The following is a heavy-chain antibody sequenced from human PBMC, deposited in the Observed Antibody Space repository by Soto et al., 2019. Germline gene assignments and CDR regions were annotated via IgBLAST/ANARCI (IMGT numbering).Heavy chain of an antibody. CDR3: ARYGSGSKHYYYMDV. CDR1: GGSFSGYY. D-gene: IGHD3-10*01. J-gene: IGHJ6*03. V-gene: IGHV4-34*01. Sequence: SETLSLTCAVYGGSFSGYYWSWIRQPPGKGLEWIGEINHSGSTNYNPSLKSRVTISVDTSKNQVSLKLSSVTAADTAVYYCARYGSGSKHYYYMDVWGKGTTVTVSS. CDR2: INHSGST.